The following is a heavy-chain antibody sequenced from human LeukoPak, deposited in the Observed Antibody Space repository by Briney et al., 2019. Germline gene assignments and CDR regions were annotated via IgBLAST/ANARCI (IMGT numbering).Heavy chain of an antibody. V-gene: IGHV4-38-2*02. D-gene: IGHD3-10*01. CDR1: GYSISSGYY. CDR3: ARDSATYYYYYMDV. CDR2: IYHSGST. Sequence: SETLSLTCTVSGYSISSGYYWGWIRQPPGKGLEWIGSIYHSGSTYYNPSLKSRVTISVDTSKNQFSLKLSSVTAADMAVYYCARDSATYYYYYMDVWGKGTTDTVSS. J-gene: IGHJ6*03.